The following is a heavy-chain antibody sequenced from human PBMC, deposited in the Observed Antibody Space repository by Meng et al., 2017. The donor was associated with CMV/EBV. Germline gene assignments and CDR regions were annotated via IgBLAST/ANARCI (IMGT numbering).Heavy chain of an antibody. J-gene: IGHJ6*02. Sequence: GGSLRLSCAASGFTVSSNYMSWVRQAPGKGLEWVSVIYSGGSTYYADSVKGRFTTSRDNSKNTLYLQMNSLRAEDTAVYYCAQSGGTYDFWSGYYSSSDTYGMDVWGQGTTVTVSS. CDR2: IYSGGST. CDR1: GFTVSSNY. V-gene: IGHV3-53*01. D-gene: IGHD3-3*01. CDR3: AQSGGTYDFWSGYYSSSDTYGMDV.